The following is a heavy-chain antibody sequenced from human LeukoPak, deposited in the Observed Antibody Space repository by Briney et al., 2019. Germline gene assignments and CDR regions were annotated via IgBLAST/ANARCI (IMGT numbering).Heavy chain of an antibody. Sequence: SETLSLTCAVYGGSFSGYYWSWIRQPPGKGLEWIGEINHSGSTNYNPSLKSRVTISVDTSKNQFSLKLSSVTAADTAVYYCARWDYYDSSGYLLDYWGQGTLVTVSS. CDR3: ARWDYYDSSGYLLDY. J-gene: IGHJ4*02. D-gene: IGHD3-22*01. V-gene: IGHV4-34*01. CDR1: GGSFSGYY. CDR2: INHSGST.